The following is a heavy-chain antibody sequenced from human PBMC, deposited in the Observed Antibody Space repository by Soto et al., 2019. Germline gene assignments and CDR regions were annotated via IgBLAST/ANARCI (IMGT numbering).Heavy chain of an antibody. CDR2: IDPDGSQK. Sequence: EVQLVDSGGDLVQPGGSLRLSCAASGFTFSTYWMSWVRQAPGKGLEWVANIDPDGSQKYYAHSVKGRFAISRDNSKNTLYLQMSSLRAEDTAVYYCARDPADILTGYPDYWGQGTLVTVSS. CDR1: GFTFSTYW. J-gene: IGHJ4*02. V-gene: IGHV3-7*01. D-gene: IGHD3-9*01. CDR3: ARDPADILTGYPDY.